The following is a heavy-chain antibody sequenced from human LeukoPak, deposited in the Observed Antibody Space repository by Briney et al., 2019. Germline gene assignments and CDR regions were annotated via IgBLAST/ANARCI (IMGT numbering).Heavy chain of an antibody. CDR2: IKQDGSEE. V-gene: IGHV3-7*01. CDR3: ARGSSAGASLRHDY. J-gene: IGHJ4*02. D-gene: IGHD1-26*01. Sequence: PGGSLRLSCAASGFTFSSYWMSWVRQAPGKGLEWVANIKQDGSEENFVDSVKGRFTISRDNAKKSLYLQMNSLRAEDTAVYCCARGSSAGASLRHDYWGQGTLVTVSS. CDR1: GFTFSSYW.